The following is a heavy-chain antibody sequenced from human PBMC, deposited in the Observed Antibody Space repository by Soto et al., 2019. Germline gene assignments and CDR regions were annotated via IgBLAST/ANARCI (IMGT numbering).Heavy chain of an antibody. D-gene: IGHD3-3*01. J-gene: IGHJ5*02. CDR1: GFTFSSYA. V-gene: IGHV3-23*01. Sequence: GGSLRLSCAASGFTFSSYAMSWVRQAPGKGLEWVSAISGSGGSTYYADSVKGRFTISRDNSKNTLYLQMNSLRAEDTAVYYCAKDPKSPRITIFGVVIIEGWFDPWGQGTLVTVSS. CDR2: ISGSGGST. CDR3: AKDPKSPRITIFGVVIIEGWFDP.